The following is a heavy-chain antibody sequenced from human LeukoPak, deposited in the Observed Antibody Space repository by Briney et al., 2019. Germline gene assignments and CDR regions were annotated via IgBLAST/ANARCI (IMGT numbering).Heavy chain of an antibody. CDR1: GFTFSSYA. CDR3: AKDLDTRRRYHDY. D-gene: IGHD3-16*02. CDR2: ISGSGVST. V-gene: IGHV3-23*01. Sequence: GGSLRLSCAASGFTFSSYAMSWVRQAPGKGLEWVSSISGSGVSTYYADSVKGRFTISRDNSKNTLYLQMNSLRAEDTAVYYCAKDLDTRRRYHDYWGQGALVTVSS. J-gene: IGHJ4*02.